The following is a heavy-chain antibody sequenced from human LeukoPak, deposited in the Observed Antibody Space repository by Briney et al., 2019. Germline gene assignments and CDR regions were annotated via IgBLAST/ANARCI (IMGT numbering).Heavy chain of an antibody. CDR2: ITRDGSST. Sequence: GGSLRLSCAASGFLFSSYWMHWVRQAPGKGLVWVSRITRDGSSTSYADSVKGGFTISRDNAKNTLHRQMNSLRAEDTAVYYCARVGAVAGGFDIWGQGTMVTVSS. V-gene: IGHV3-74*01. CDR1: GFLFSSYW. CDR3: ARVGAVAGGFDI. D-gene: IGHD6-19*01. J-gene: IGHJ3*02.